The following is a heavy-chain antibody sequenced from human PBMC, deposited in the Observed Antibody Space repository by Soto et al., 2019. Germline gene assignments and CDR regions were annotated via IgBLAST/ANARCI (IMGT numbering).Heavy chain of an antibody. CDR2: IYYSGST. Sequence: ETLPLTGTGSGGSMSSSSYYWGWIRKPPGKGLEWIGSIYYSGSTYYNPSLKSRVTISVDTSKNQFSLKLSSVTAADTAVYYCARRTYYYDSSRFDPWGQGTLVTVSS. V-gene: IGHV4-39*01. CDR1: GGSMSSSSYY. CDR3: ARRTYYYDSSRFDP. J-gene: IGHJ5*02. D-gene: IGHD3-22*01.